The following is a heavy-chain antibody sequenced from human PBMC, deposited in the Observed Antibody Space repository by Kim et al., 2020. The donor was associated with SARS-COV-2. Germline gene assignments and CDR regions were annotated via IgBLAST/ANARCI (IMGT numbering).Heavy chain of an antibody. J-gene: IGHJ6*02. Sequence: SETLSLTCTVSGGPISSSSYYWGWIRQPPGKGLEWIGSIYYSGSTYYNPSLKSRVTISVDTSKNQFSLKLSSVTAADTAVYYCARRGVIAVAGYYYYYGMDVWGQGTTVTVSS. D-gene: IGHD6-19*01. V-gene: IGHV4-39*01. CDR3: ARRGVIAVAGYYYYYGMDV. CDR1: GGPISSSSYY. CDR2: IYYSGST.